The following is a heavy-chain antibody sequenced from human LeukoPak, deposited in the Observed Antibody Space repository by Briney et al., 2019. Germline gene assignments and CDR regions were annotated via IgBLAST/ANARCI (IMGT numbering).Heavy chain of an antibody. V-gene: IGHV3-48*03. J-gene: IGHJ6*04. D-gene: IGHD3-10*02. CDR2: ISSSGSTI. CDR1: GFTFSSYK. Sequence: GGSLRLSCAASGFTFSSYKMNWVRQAPGKGLEWVSYISSSGSTIYYADSVKGRFTISRDNAKNSLYLQMNSLRAEDTAVYYCAELGITMIGGVWGKGTTVTISS. CDR3: AELGITMIGGV.